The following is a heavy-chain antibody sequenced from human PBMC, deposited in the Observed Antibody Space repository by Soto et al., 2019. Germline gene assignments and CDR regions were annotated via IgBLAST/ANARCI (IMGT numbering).Heavy chain of an antibody. V-gene: IGHV3-21*01. D-gene: IGHD3-22*01. CDR3: ARAYYDSSALRGYYYYYGMDV. CDR1: GFTFSSYS. Sequence: EVQLVESGGGLVKPGGSLRLSCAASGFTFSSYSMNWVRQAPGKGLEWVSPISSSSSYIYYADSVKGRFTISRDNDKNSLYRQMNRLRAEDTAVYYCARAYYDSSALRGYYYYYGMDVWGQGTTVTVSS. J-gene: IGHJ6*02. CDR2: ISSSSSYI.